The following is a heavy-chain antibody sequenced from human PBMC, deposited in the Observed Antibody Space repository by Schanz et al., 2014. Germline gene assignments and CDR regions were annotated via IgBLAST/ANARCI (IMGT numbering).Heavy chain of an antibody. D-gene: IGHD5-12*01. CDR2: ISGSSIHK. V-gene: IGHV3-11*05. Sequence: QVYLVESGGDLVKPGGSLRLSCAASGFTFSDYYMAWIRQAPGKGLEWVSHISGSSIHKNYADSVKGRFTISRDNFKNTLFLQMNSLRAEDTAAYYCARGGSSGYDFSIYYMDVWGKGTTVTVSS. CDR1: GFTFSDYY. CDR3: ARGGSSGYDFSIYYMDV. J-gene: IGHJ6*03.